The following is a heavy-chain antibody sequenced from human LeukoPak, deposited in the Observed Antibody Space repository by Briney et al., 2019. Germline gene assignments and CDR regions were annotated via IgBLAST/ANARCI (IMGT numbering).Heavy chain of an antibody. V-gene: IGHV3-66*01. CDR2: IYSGGST. CDR1: GFTVSSNY. J-gene: IGHJ2*01. CDR3: ARVRKYSGYYSWYFDL. Sequence: GGSLRPSCAASGFTVSSNYMSWVRQAPGKGLEWVSVIYSGGSTYYADSVKGRFTISRDNSKNTLYLQMNSLRAEDTAVYYCARVRKYSGYYSWYFDLWGRGTLVTVSS. D-gene: IGHD5-12*01.